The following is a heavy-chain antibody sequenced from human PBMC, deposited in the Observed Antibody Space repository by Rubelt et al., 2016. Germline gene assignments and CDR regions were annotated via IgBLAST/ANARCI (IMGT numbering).Heavy chain of an antibody. J-gene: IGHJ4*02. D-gene: IGHD3-16*01. CDR1: GGSFSGYY. Sequence: QVQLQQWGAGLLKPSETLSLTCAVYGGSFSGYYWSWIRQPPGKGLEWIGEINHSGSTNYNPSLKRRVTISVDTSKNQFALKLSSVTAADTAVYYCARIMITFGGVANWGQGTLVTVSS. CDR2: INHSGST. CDR3: ARIMITFGGVAN. V-gene: IGHV4-34*01.